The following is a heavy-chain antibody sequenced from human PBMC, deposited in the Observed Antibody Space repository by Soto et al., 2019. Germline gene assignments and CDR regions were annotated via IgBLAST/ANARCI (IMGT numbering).Heavy chain of an antibody. CDR3: ARMSAIVGGTSGDY. CDR2: IYYNGNT. D-gene: IGHD1-26*01. CDR1: GDTISSADYY. J-gene: IGHJ4*02. V-gene: IGHV4-30-4*01. Sequence: SETLSLTCTVSGDTISSADYYWTWIRQPPGTGLEWIGYIYYNGNTYYNPSLTSRVIISQDTSNNQFSLKLNSVTAADTAVYFCARMSAIVGGTSGDYWGQGTLVTVSS.